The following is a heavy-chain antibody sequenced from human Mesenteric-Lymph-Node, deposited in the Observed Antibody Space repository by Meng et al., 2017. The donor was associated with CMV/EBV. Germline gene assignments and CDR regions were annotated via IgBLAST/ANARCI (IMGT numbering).Heavy chain of an antibody. V-gene: IGHV3-15*01. Sequence: GESLKISCAASGFIFTNAWMSWVRQAPGKGLEWVGLIKRKIDGGTTDYAAPVKGRFTISRDDSENTLYLQMNSLKTDDTAVYYCVTIIRGVLGYWGQGTLVNVSS. CDR1: GFIFTNAW. CDR2: IKRKIDGGTT. CDR3: VTIIRGVLGY. D-gene: IGHD3-10*01. J-gene: IGHJ4*02.